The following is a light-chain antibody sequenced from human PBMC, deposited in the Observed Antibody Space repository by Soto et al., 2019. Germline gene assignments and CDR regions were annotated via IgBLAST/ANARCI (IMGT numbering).Light chain of an antibody. J-gene: IGKJ5*01. CDR1: QSVGTNY. Sequence: EIVLTQSPGTLSSSPGERATLSCRASQSVGTNYLAWYQQKPGQAPRLLIYGASIRATGIPDRFSGSGSGTDFTLTISRLEPEDFAVYYCQQYGTSPPITFGQGTRLEIK. CDR3: QQYGTSPPIT. V-gene: IGKV3-20*01. CDR2: GAS.